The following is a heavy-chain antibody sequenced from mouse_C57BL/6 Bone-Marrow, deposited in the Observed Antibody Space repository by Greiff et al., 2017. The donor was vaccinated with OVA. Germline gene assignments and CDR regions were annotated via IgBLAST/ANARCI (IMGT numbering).Heavy chain of an antibody. CDR1: GYAFSSSW. J-gene: IGHJ2*01. V-gene: IGHV1-82*01. CDR3: ARLDLLRDFDY. D-gene: IGHD1-1*01. Sequence: QVQLQQSGPELVKPGASVKISCKASGYAFSSSWLNWVKQRPGKGLEWIGRIYPGDGDTNYNRKFKGKATLTADKSSSTAYMQLSSLTSDDSAVYFCARLDLLRDFDYWGQGTTLTVSS. CDR2: IYPGDGDT.